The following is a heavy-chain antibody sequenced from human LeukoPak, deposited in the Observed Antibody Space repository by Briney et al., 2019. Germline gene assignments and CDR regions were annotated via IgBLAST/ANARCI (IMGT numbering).Heavy chain of an antibody. Sequence: GASVKVSCKASGYTFTSYGISWVRQAPGQGLEWVGWINPNSGGTNYAQKFQGGVTMTRDTSISTAYMELSRLRSDDTAVYYCARDSCSSTSCYGYFDYWGQGTLVTVSS. D-gene: IGHD2-2*01. CDR1: GYTFTSYG. V-gene: IGHV1-2*02. CDR2: INPNSGGT. J-gene: IGHJ4*02. CDR3: ARDSCSSTSCYGYFDY.